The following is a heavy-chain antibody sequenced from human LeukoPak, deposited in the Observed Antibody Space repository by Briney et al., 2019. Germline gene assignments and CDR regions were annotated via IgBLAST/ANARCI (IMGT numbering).Heavy chain of an antibody. CDR2: INHSGST. V-gene: IGHV4-34*01. Sequence: SETLSLTCAVYGGSFSAYYWSWIRQPPGKGLEWIGEINHSGSTNYNPSPKSRVTISVDTSKNQFSLKLSSVTAADTAVYYCATLKGGLTWWFDPRGQGTLVTVSS. D-gene: IGHD3-16*01. CDR1: GGSFSAYY. CDR3: ATLKGGLTWWFDP. J-gene: IGHJ5*02.